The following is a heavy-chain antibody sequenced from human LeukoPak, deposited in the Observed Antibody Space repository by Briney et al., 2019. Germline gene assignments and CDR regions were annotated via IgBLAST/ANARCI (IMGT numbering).Heavy chain of an antibody. Sequence: GGSLRLSCAASGFTFSSYWMSWVRQAPGKGLEWVANIKQDGSEKYYVDSVKGRFTISRDNAKNSLYLQMNSLRAEDTAVYYCTRDFRVTSTADAFDVWGQGTMVTVSS. D-gene: IGHD3-3*01. V-gene: IGHV3-7*01. CDR2: IKQDGSEK. CDR3: TRDFRVTSTADAFDV. J-gene: IGHJ3*01. CDR1: GFTFSSYW.